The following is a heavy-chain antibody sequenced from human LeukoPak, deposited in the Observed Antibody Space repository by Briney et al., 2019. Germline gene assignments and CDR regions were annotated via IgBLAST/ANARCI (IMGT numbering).Heavy chain of an antibody. CDR3: ARDRGGSFGY. Sequence: PGRSLRLSCAASGFTFSSYGMHWVRQAPGKGLEWVAVIYSGGGTYYADSVKGRFTISRDNSKNTLYLQMNSLRAEDTAMYYCARDRGGSFGYWGQGTLVTVSS. D-gene: IGHD4-23*01. J-gene: IGHJ4*02. V-gene: IGHV3-53*01. CDR1: GFTFSSYG. CDR2: IYSGGGT.